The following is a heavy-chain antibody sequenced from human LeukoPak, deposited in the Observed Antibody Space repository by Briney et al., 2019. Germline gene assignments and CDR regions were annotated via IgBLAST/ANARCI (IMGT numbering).Heavy chain of an antibody. CDR2: INPNGGST. J-gene: IGHJ4*02. Sequence: ASVKVSCKASGYTFTTYYVHWVRQAPGQGLEWVTRINPNGGSTRYAQRFQGRVTMTRDTSTSTVYMELSSLRSEDTAVYYCAREQVGGYSYGLDYWGQGTLVTVSS. V-gene: IGHV1-46*01. CDR3: AREQVGGYSYGLDY. D-gene: IGHD5-18*01. CDR1: GYTFTTYY.